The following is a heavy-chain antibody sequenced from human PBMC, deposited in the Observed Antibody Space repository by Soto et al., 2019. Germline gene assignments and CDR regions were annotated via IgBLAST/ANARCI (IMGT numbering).Heavy chain of an antibody. V-gene: IGHV3-23*01. CDR3: ARAGGTTVTGLWHFDS. Sequence: EVQLLESGGDLVQPGGSVRLSCAASGFTLSNYVMTWVRQAPGKGLEWVSSISHSGGSTYYADSVKARFTISRDISKKTLYLEMNSLRAEDTAVYYCARAGGTTVTGLWHFDSWGQGTLVTVSS. CDR2: ISHSGGST. CDR1: GFTLSNYV. D-gene: IGHD4-17*01. J-gene: IGHJ4*02.